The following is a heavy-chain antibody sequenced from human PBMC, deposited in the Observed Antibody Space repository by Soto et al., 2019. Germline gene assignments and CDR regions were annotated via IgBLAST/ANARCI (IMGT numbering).Heavy chain of an antibody. Sequence: QVQLVQSGAEVKKPGSSVKVSCKASGGTFSSYRINWVRQAPGQGLEWVGGIVPIYRTADYAQKVQGRVTITADESARTSYMELRSLKSQDKAVYYCVRDSGAKLSSSWGQGTLVTVSS. D-gene: IGHD6-13*01. CDR3: VRDSGAKLSSS. CDR1: GGTFSSYR. V-gene: IGHV1-69*01. CDR2: IVPIYRTA. J-gene: IGHJ4*02.